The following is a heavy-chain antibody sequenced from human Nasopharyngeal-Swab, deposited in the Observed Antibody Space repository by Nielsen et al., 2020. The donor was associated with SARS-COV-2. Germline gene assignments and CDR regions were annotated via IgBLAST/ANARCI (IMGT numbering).Heavy chain of an antibody. V-gene: IGHV4-34*01. D-gene: IGHD2-8*02. CDR3: ARGPLGYCTGGVCYGLDY. CDR1: GGSFSGYY. CDR2: INHSGST. J-gene: IGHJ4*02. Sequence: SDTLSLTFAVYGGSFSGYYWSWIRQPPGKGLEWIGEINHSGSTIYNPSLKSRVTISVDTSKNQFSLKLSSVTAADTAVYYCARGPLGYCTGGVCYGLDYWGQGTLVTVSS.